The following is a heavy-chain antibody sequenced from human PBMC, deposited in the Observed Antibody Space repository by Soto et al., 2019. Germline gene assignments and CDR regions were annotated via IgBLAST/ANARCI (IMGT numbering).Heavy chain of an antibody. CDR3: ARDNGMAGSFDP. V-gene: IGHV3-48*02. J-gene: IGHJ5*02. CDR2: ITAGSDTI. Sequence: EMQLVESGGGLVQPGESLRLSCAASGFTFSAYSMNWVRQAPGKGLEWISYITAGSDTIYYADSVKGRFTISRDNAKNSLYLQMNSLRDEDTAIYFCARDNGMAGSFDPWGQGTLVTVSS. D-gene: IGHD2-8*01. CDR1: GFTFSAYS.